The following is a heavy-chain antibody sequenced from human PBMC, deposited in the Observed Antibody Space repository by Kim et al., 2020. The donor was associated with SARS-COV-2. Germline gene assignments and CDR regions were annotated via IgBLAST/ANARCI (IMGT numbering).Heavy chain of an antibody. Sequence: GGSLRLSCAASGFTFSSYAMSWVRQAPGKGLEWVSAISGSGGSTYYADSVKGRFTISRDNSKNTLYLQMNSLRAEDTAVYYCAKDGPIYRYFDWPYYFDYWGQGTLVTVSS. D-gene: IGHD3-9*01. CDR2: ISGSGGST. V-gene: IGHV3-23*01. J-gene: IGHJ4*02. CDR1: GFTFSSYA. CDR3: AKDGPIYRYFDWPYYFDY.